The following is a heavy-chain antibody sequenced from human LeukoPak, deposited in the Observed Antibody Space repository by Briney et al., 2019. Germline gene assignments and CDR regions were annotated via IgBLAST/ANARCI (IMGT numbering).Heavy chain of an antibody. D-gene: IGHD3-3*01. CDR3: ARSARPSGSGYPCVDY. CDR2: INRSGST. Sequence: SETLSLTCVVYGASFSDYYWTWIRQPPGKGLEWIGEINRSGSTNYNPSLKSRVTLSVDTSKKQFSLKLSSVTAADTAVYYCARSARPSGSGYPCVDYWGQGTLVTVSS. CDR1: GASFSDYY. J-gene: IGHJ4*02. V-gene: IGHV4-34*01.